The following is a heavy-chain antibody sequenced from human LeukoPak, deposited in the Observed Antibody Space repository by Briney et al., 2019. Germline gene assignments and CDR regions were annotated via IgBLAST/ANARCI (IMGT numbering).Heavy chain of an antibody. D-gene: IGHD3-10*01. CDR2: IWYDGSNK. Sequence: PVGSLRLSCAASGFTFSSYGMHWVRQAPGKGLEWVAVIWYDGSNKYYADSVKGRFTISRDNSKNTLYLQMNSLRAEDTAVYYCARDPPPSITMVRGVIMNPLYGMDVWGKGTTVTVSS. J-gene: IGHJ6*04. CDR3: ARDPPPSITMVRGVIMNPLYGMDV. CDR1: GFTFSSYG. V-gene: IGHV3-33*01.